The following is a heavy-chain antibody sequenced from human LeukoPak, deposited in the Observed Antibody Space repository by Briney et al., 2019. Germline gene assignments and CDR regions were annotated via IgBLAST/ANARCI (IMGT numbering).Heavy chain of an antibody. Sequence: PSETLSLTCTVSGGSTSTYYWNWLRQPPGKGLEWVGYIYHSGSTNYNPSLQSRVTISVDTSKNQFSLNLNSVTAADTAVYYCARGGAARLHFQNWGQGTLVTVSS. CDR1: GGSTSTYY. CDR3: ARGGAARLHFQN. V-gene: IGHV4-59*01. CDR2: IYHSGST. J-gene: IGHJ1*01. D-gene: IGHD6-6*01.